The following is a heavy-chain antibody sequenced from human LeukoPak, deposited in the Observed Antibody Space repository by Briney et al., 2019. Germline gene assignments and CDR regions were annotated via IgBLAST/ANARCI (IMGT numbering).Heavy chain of an antibody. V-gene: IGHV4-39*07. D-gene: IGHD4-17*01. J-gene: IGHJ4*02. CDR1: GGSISSSSYY. CDR3: AREGTVTTFYY. Sequence: SETLSLTCTVSGGSISSSSYYWGWIRQPPGKGLEWIGSIYFSGNTYYMPSLKSRVTISVDTSKNQFSLKLSSVTAADTAVYYCAREGTVTTFYYWGQGTLVTVSS. CDR2: IYFSGNT.